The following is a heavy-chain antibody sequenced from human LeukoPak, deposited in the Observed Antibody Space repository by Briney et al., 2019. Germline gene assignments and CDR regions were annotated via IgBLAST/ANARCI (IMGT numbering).Heavy chain of an antibody. J-gene: IGHJ6*02. CDR3: ARERRYCNGGSCSTPLSGMDV. Sequence: ASVKVSCKTSGYTFTSYGFSWVRQAPGQGLEWMGWVSAYNGNTNYAQRLQGRVTMTTDTSTSTGYMELRSLRSDDTAVYYCARERRYCNGGSCSTPLSGMDVWGQGTTVTVSS. CDR2: VSAYNGNT. D-gene: IGHD2-15*01. V-gene: IGHV1-18*01. CDR1: GYTFTSYG.